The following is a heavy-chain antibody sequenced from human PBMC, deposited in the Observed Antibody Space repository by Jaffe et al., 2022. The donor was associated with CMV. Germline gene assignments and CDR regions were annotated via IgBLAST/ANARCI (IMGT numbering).Heavy chain of an antibody. CDR2: ISGSGGST. V-gene: IGHV3-23*01. Sequence: EVQLLESGGGLVQPGGSLRLSCAASGFTFSSYAMSWVRQAPGKGLEWVSAISGSGGSTYYADSVKGRFTISRDNSKNTLYLQMNSLRAEDTAVYYCAKDSWYCSSTSCLPYYYYGMDVWGQGTTVTVSS. J-gene: IGHJ6*02. D-gene: IGHD2-2*01. CDR3: AKDSWYCSSTSCLPYYYYGMDV. CDR1: GFTFSSYA.